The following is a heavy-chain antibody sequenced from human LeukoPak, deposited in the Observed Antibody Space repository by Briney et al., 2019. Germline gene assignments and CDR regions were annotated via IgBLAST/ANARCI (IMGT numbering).Heavy chain of an antibody. CDR1: GFTFSSFA. Sequence: GGSLRLSCAASGFTFSSFAMNWVGQAPGKGLEWVSGISGSAGSTFYADSVKGRFTISRDNSNSTLYLQMNSLRAEDTAIYYCAKAESPWRLGSYYFYGVDVWGQGTTVTVSS. CDR2: ISGSAGST. J-gene: IGHJ6*02. CDR3: AKAESPWRLGSYYFYGVDV. D-gene: IGHD3-22*01. V-gene: IGHV3-23*01.